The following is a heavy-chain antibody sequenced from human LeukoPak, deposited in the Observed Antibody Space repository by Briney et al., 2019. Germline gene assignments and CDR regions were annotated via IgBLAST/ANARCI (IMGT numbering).Heavy chain of an antibody. V-gene: IGHV1-2*02. D-gene: IGHD6-13*01. CDR2: INPNSGGT. J-gene: IGHJ3*02. CDR1: GYTFTGHY. Sequence: ASVKVSCKASGYTFTGHYMHWVRQAPGQGLEWMGWINPNSGGTNYAQKFQGRVTMTRDTSISTAYMELSRLRSDDTAVYYCARAATGLDAFDIWGQGTMVTVSS. CDR3: ARAATGLDAFDI.